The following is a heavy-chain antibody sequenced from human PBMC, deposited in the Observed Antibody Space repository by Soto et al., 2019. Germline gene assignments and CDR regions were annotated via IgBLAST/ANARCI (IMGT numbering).Heavy chain of an antibody. CDR2: IRSKPKNYTT. CDR3: TRWLSGDYTHFDY. Sequence: ESGGGLVQPGGSLTLSCATSGFTFSDSAVHWVRLASGKGLEWVGRIRSKPKNYTTTYSTSVRGRFTISRDDSKKMAYLQMDSLQTEDTAVYFCTRWLSGDYTHFDYWGQGTLVTVSS. CDR1: GFTFSDSA. V-gene: IGHV3-73*01. J-gene: IGHJ4*02. D-gene: IGHD3-3*01.